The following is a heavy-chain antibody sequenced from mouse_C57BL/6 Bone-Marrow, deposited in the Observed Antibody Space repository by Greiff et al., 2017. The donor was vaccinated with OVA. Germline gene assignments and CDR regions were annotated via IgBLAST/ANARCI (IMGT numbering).Heavy chain of an antibody. J-gene: IGHJ2*01. Sequence: QVQLKQPGAELVKPGASVKMSCKASGYTFTSYWITWVKQRPGQGLEWIGDIYPGSGSTNYNEKFKSKATLTVDTSSSTAYMQLSSLTSEDSAVYYCARRAITTVVSYYFDYWGQGTTLTVSS. V-gene: IGHV1-55*01. CDR3: ARRAITTVVSYYFDY. CDR1: GYTFTSYW. D-gene: IGHD1-1*01. CDR2: IYPGSGST.